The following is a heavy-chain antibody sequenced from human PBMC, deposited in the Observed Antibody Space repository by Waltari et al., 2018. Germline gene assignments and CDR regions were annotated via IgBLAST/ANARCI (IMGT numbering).Heavy chain of an antibody. V-gene: IGHV4-39*01. CDR1: GGSISSSSYY. D-gene: IGHD3-22*01. J-gene: IGHJ3*02. Sequence: QLQLQESGPGLVKPSETLSLTCTVSGGSISSSSYYWGWIRQPPGKGLEWIGSIYYSGSTYYNPSLKSRVTISVDRSKNQFSLKLSSVTAADTAVYYCARTYDSSAYDAFDIWGQGTMVTVSS. CDR3: ARTYDSSAYDAFDI. CDR2: IYYSGST.